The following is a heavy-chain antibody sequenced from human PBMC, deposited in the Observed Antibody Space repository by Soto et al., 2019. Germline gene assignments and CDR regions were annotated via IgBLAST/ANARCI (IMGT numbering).Heavy chain of an antibody. CDR3: ARVARTVTTDY. CDR2: INHSGST. CDR1: GGSFSGYY. V-gene: IGHV4-34*01. J-gene: IGHJ4*02. D-gene: IGHD4-17*01. Sequence: SETLSLTCAVYGGSFSGYYWSWIRQPPGKGLEWIGEINHSGSTNYNPSLKSRVTISVDTSKNQFFLKLSSVTAADTAVYYCARVARTVTTDYWGQGTLVTVSS.